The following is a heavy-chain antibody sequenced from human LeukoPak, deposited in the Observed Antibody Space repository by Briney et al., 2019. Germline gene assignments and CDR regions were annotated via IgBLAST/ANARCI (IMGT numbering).Heavy chain of an antibody. CDR1: GYTFTSYG. V-gene: IGHV1-18*04. Sequence: ASVKVSCKASGYTFTSYGITWVRQAPGQGLEWMGWISGYNGNTNYGQKIQGRVTMTTNTSTNTAYMDLRSLRSDDTAIYYCARDRVWAFSSPLPLDYWGQGTLVTASS. D-gene: IGHD1-26*01. CDR3: ARDRVWAFSSPLPLDY. CDR2: ISGYNGNT. J-gene: IGHJ4*02.